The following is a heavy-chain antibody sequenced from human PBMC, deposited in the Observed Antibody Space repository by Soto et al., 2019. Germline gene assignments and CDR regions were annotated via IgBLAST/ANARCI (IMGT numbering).Heavy chain of an antibody. CDR1: GGSISSYY. CDR2: IYYSGST. Sequence: SETLSLTCTVSGGSISSYYWSWIRQPPGKGLEWIGYIYYSGSTNYNPSLKSRVTISVDTSKSQFSLKLSSVTAADTAVYYCARPTGDGTFDIWGQGTMVTVSS. D-gene: IGHD7-27*01. CDR3: ARPTGDGTFDI. V-gene: IGHV4-59*01. J-gene: IGHJ3*02.